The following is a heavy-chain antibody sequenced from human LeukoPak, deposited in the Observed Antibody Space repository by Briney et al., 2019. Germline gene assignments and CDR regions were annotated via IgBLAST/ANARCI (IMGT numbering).Heavy chain of an antibody. CDR3: ARLFEHDNWFDP. V-gene: IGHV4-31*03. J-gene: IGHJ5*02. Sequence: PSQTLSLTCTLSVDSLTRGGYYWSWIRQHPGQGLEWIGYIYFSITTYYNPSLKSRVTISVDPSNNYFSLKLTCVIAADLAVYYCARLFEHDNWFDPWGQGTLVTVSS. CDR2: IYFSITT. D-gene: IGHD1/OR15-1a*01. CDR1: VDSLTRGGYY.